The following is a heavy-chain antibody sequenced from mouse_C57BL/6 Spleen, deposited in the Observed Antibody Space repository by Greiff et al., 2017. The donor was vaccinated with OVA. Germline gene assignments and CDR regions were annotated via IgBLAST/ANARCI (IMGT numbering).Heavy chain of an antibody. CDR3: AREGVNTTVVAHWYFDV. CDR2: IHPNSGST. Sequence: VQLQQPGAELVKPGASVKLSCKASGYTFTSYWMHWVKQRPGQGLEWIGMIHPNSGSTNYNEKFKSKATLTVDKSSSTAYMQLSSLTSEDSAVYYCAREGVNTTVVAHWYFDVWGTGTTVTVSS. J-gene: IGHJ1*03. D-gene: IGHD1-1*01. V-gene: IGHV1-64*01. CDR1: GYTFTSYW.